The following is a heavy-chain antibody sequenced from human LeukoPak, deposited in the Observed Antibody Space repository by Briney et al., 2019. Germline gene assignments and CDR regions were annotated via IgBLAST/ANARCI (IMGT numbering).Heavy chain of an antibody. CDR1: GDSVSSGTSA. CDR3: ARDPGYCYGFDV. CDR2: TYYRSKWYY. J-gene: IGHJ6*02. D-gene: IGHD2-15*01. V-gene: IGHV6-1*01. Sequence: SQTLSLTCAISGDSVSSGTSAWNWITQSPSRGLEWLGRTYYRSKWYYEYSVSVKSRITVNADTSKNQFSLQLTSVTPDDTAVYYCARDPGYCYGFDVWGQGTTVTVSS.